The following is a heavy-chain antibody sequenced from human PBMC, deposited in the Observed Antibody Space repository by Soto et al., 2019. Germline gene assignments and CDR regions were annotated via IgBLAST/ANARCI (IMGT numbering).Heavy chain of an antibody. CDR1: GYTFTSYD. Sequence: QVQLVQSGAEVKKPGASVKVSCKASGYTFTSYDINWVRQATGQGLEWMGWMNPNSGNTGYEQKFQGRVTMHRNTSINTAYMELSSLRSEDTAVYYCARVNEWLGALEYWGQGTLVTVSS. V-gene: IGHV1-8*01. CDR3: ARVNEWLGALEY. D-gene: IGHD6-19*01. J-gene: IGHJ4*02. CDR2: MNPNSGNT.